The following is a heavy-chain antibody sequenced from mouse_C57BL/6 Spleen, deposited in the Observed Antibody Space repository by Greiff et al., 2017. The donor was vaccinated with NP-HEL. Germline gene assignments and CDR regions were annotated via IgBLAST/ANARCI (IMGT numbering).Heavy chain of an antibody. D-gene: IGHD1-1*01. J-gene: IGHJ2*01. V-gene: IGHV7-3*01. CDR1: GFTFTDYY. CDR2: IRNKANGYTT. Sequence: EVKLMESGGGLVQPGGSLSLSCAASGFTFTDYYMSWVRQPPGKALEWLGFIRNKANGYTTEYSASVKGRFTISRDNSQSILYLQMNALRAEDSATYYCARYYTTVVEGYYFDYWGQGTTLTVSS. CDR3: ARYYTTVVEGYYFDY.